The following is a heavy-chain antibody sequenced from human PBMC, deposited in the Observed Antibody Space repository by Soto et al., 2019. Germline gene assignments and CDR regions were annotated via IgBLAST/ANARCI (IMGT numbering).Heavy chain of an antibody. J-gene: IGHJ6*02. V-gene: IGHV4-59*08. Sequence: QVQLQESGPGLVKPSETLSVSCTVSGGSISSYYWSWFRQSPGKRMEWIGYVHHSWGSSYNPSLQSRVPISLDTSKSQFSLKVTSVTATHTAVYYYARQWFGPLHGLLDGWGQGTTVTVSS. CDR1: GGSISSYY. D-gene: IGHD3-10*01. CDR2: VHHSWGS. CDR3: ARQWFGPLHGLLDG.